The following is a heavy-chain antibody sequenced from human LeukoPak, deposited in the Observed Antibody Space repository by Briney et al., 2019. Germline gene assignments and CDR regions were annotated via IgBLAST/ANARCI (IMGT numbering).Heavy chain of an antibody. Sequence: PGGSLRLSCAASGFIVSSNYMSWVRQAPGKGLEWVSVIYSGGSTYYADSVKGRLTISRDKSKNTLYLQMNSLRAEDTAVYYCAKEPITMVRGVFDYWGQGTLVTVSS. CDR1: GFIVSSNY. V-gene: IGHV3-53*01. D-gene: IGHD3-10*01. CDR2: IYSGGST. J-gene: IGHJ4*02. CDR3: AKEPITMVRGVFDY.